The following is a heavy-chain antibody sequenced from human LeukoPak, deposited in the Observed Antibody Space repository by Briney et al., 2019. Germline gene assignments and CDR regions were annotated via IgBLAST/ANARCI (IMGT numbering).Heavy chain of an antibody. V-gene: IGHV1-18*01. CDR3: ARDGPPGSIAVAGTFDY. Sequence: GASVKVSCKASGYTFTSYGISWVRQAPGQGLEWMGWISAYNGNTNYAQKLQGRVTMTTDTSTSTAYMELRSLRSDDTAVYYCARDGPPGSIAVAGTFDYWGQGTLVTVSS. J-gene: IGHJ4*02. CDR1: GYTFTSYG. CDR2: ISAYNGNT. D-gene: IGHD6-19*01.